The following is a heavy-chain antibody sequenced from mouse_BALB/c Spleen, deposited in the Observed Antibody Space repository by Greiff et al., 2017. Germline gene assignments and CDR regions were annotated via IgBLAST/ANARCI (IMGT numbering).Heavy chain of an antibody. CDR2: IHYSGST. CDR3: ARLDYGSSSYYAMDY. D-gene: IGHD1-1*01. V-gene: IGHV3-1*02. Sequence: DVQLQESGPDLVKPSQSLSLTCTVTGYSITSGYSWHWIRQFPGNKLEWMGYIHYSGSTNYNPSLKSRISITRDTSKNQFFLQLNSVTTEDTATYYCARLDYGSSSYYAMDYWGQGASVTVSS. CDR1: GYSITSGYS. J-gene: IGHJ4*01.